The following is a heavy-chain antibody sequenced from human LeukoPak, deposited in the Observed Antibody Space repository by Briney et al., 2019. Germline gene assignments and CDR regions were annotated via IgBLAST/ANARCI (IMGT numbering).Heavy chain of an antibody. D-gene: IGHD1-1*01. J-gene: IGHJ6*03. CDR3: ARYGLLEGYYYMDV. Sequence: ASVKVSCKASGYTFTGYYMHWVRQAPGQGLEWMGWINPNSGGTNYAQKFQGRVTMTRDTSISTAYMELSSLRSEDTAVYYCARYGLLEGYYYMDVWGKGTTVTVSS. CDR1: GYTFTGYY. CDR2: INPNSGGT. V-gene: IGHV1-2*02.